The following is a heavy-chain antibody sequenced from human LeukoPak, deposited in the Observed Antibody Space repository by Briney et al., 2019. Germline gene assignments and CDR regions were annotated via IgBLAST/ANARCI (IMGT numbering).Heavy chain of an antibody. CDR1: GYTFTSYG. CDR2: ISAYNGNT. J-gene: IGHJ6*02. Sequence: ASVKVSCKASGYTFTSYGISWVRQAPGQGLEWMGWISAYNGNTNYAQKLQGRVTMTTDTSTSTAYMELRSLRSDDTAVYYCARDRGWEIHDYGDYYYYGMDVWGQGTTVTVSS. V-gene: IGHV1-18*01. D-gene: IGHD4-17*01. CDR3: ARDRGWEIHDYGDYYYYGMDV.